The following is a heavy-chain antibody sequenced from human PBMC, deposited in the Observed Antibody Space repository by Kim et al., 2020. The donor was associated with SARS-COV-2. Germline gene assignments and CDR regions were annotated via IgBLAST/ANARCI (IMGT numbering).Heavy chain of an antibody. V-gene: IGHV4-59*13. Sequence: SETLSLTCSVSGVSMNNNYWSWIRQPPGRGLEWIGYIDYSGSTSSSPSLKSRVTFSLETSKNQFSLKLRSVTAADTAVYFCARGDIVTTANSWGQGTLVIVSS. CDR2: IDYSGST. D-gene: IGHD5-12*01. CDR1: GVSMNNNY. J-gene: IGHJ5*02. CDR3: ARGDIVTTANS.